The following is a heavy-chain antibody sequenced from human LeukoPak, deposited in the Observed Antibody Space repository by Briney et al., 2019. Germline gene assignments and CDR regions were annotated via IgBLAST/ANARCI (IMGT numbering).Heavy chain of an antibody. CDR2: ISGSGGST. CDR3: AKDLRLTMVRGGGAFDI. D-gene: IGHD3-10*01. Sequence: GGSLRLSCAASGFTFSSYAMSWVRQAPGKGLEWVSAISGSGGSTYYADSVKGRFIISRDNSKNTLYLQMNSLRADDTAVYYCAKDLRLTMVRGGGAFDIWGQGTMVTVSS. J-gene: IGHJ3*02. CDR1: GFTFSSYA. V-gene: IGHV3-23*01.